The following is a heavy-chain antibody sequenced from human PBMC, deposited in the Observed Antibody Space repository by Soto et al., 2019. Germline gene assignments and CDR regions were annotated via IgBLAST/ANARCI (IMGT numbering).Heavy chain of an antibody. CDR2: IIPIFGTA. CDR1: GGTFSSYA. V-gene: IGHV1-69*06. Sequence: GASVKVSCKASGGTFSSYAISWVRQAPGQGLEWMGGIIPIFGTANYAQKFQGRVTITADKSTSTAYMELSSLRSEDTAVYYCARDGYSYGYRSYNWFDTWGQGTLVTVSS. CDR3: ARDGYSYGYRSYNWFDT. D-gene: IGHD5-18*01. J-gene: IGHJ5*02.